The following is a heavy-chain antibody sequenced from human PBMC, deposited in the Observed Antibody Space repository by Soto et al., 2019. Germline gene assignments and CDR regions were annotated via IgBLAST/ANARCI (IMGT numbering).Heavy chain of an antibody. V-gene: IGHV3-23*01. CDR1: GFTVSSHA. J-gene: IGHJ3*02. CDR3: APHVSCSGGSCQYDAFAI. D-gene: IGHD2-15*01. Sequence: EVQVLESGGGLVQPGGSLRLSCEGSGFTVSSHAMTWILQAPGKGPEWVSTITADGGTYYADSVKGRFAMSRDTSESTLYLQMNSLGAEDTAAYYCAPHVSCSGGSCQYDAFAIRGQGTMVTVSS. CDR2: ITADGGT.